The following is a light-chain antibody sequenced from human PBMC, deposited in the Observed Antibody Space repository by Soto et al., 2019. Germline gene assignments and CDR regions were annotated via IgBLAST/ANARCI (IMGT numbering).Light chain of an antibody. CDR1: QSVSSN. J-gene: IGKJ5*01. CDR2: GAS. Sequence: IVMTSSPPTLSESPEERATLSCRASQSVSSNLAWYQQKHGQAPRLLIYGASTRATGIPARFSGSGSGTEFTLTISSLQSEDFAVYYCQQYDNWPPITFGQGTRLEIK. CDR3: QQYDNWPPIT. V-gene: IGKV3-15*01.